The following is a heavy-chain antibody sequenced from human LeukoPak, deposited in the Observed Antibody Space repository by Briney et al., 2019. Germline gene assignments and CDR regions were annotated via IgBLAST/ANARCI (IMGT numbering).Heavy chain of an antibody. V-gene: IGHV3-23*01. CDR2: ISGSGGST. CDR3: AKDQGSSGWSFDY. CDR1: GVTFSSYA. J-gene: IGHJ4*02. Sequence: GVSLRLSCIASGVTFSSYAMSWVRQAPGKGLEWVSAISGSGGSTYYADSVKGRFTISRDNSKNTLYLQMNSLRAEDTAVYYCAKDQGSSGWSFDYWGQGTLVTVSS. D-gene: IGHD6-19*01.